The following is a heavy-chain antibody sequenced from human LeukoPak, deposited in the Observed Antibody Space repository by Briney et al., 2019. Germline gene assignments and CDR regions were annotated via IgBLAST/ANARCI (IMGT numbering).Heavy chain of an antibody. J-gene: IGHJ4*02. D-gene: IGHD4-17*01. CDR2: IKRRNDGGTI. V-gene: IGHV3-15*01. CDR3: TTTHPYGDYVSLGAFDI. Sequence: PGGSLRLACEASGFTLSDVSMSWVRQAPGKGLEWVGRIKRRNDGGTIDYAAPVKGRFTISRDDSKNTLFLQMNSLKIDDTAMYYCTTTHPYGDYVSLGAFDIWGQGTLVTVSS. CDR1: GFTLSDVS.